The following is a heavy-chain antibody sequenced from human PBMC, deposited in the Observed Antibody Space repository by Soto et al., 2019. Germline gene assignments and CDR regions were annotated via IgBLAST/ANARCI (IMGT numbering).Heavy chain of an antibody. D-gene: IGHD6-13*01. J-gene: IGHJ6*03. Sequence: SETLSLTCTVSGGSISSSSYYWGWIRQPPGKGLEWIGSIYYSGSTYYNPSLKSRVTISVDTSKNQFSLKLSSVTAADTAVYYCGSRQYYYYYMDVWGKGTTVTVSS. V-gene: IGHV4-39*01. CDR2: IYYSGST. CDR1: GGSISSSSYY. CDR3: GSRQYYYYYMDV.